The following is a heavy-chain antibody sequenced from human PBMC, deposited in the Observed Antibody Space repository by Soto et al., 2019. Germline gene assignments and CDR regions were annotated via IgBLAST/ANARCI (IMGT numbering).Heavy chain of an antibody. CDR3: ARGRSTYGAGSVDWFDP. V-gene: IGHV4-34*12. Sequence: SETLSLTCAVSGGSVSGYYWSWIRQSPGTGLEWIGEIIHSGSTNYNPSLRSRLTISVDTSKNQFSLRLNSATAADTAVYYCARGRSTYGAGSVDWFDPWGQGTLVTVSS. CDR1: GGSVSGYY. D-gene: IGHD3-10*01. J-gene: IGHJ5*02. CDR2: IIHSGST.